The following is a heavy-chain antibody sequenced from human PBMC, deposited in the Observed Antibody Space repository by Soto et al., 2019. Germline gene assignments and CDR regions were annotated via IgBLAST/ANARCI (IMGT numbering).Heavy chain of an antibody. Sequence: GASVKVSCKASGYTFTGYYMHWVRQAPGQGLEWMGWINPNSGGTNYAQKFQGWVTKTRDTSISTAYRELSRVRSDDTAVYYCALAAVSGRHYRLAVWGQGTTVTVSS. V-gene: IGHV1-2*04. J-gene: IGHJ6*02. CDR1: GYTFTGYY. D-gene: IGHD6-25*01. CDR2: INPNSGGT. CDR3: ALAAVSGRHYRLAV.